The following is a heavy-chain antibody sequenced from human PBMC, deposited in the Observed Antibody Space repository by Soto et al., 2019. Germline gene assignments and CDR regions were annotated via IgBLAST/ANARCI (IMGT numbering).Heavy chain of an antibody. CDR1: GGTFSSYA. CDR3: ARVTSMVRGVIDNWFDS. J-gene: IGHJ5*01. CDR2: IIPMYDPA. V-gene: IGHV1-69*01. D-gene: IGHD3-10*01. Sequence: QVPLVQSGAEVKKPGSSVTVSCKASGGTFSSYAIHWVRQAPGQGLEWMGGIIPMYDPAKYAQRFQVKVTITADESTTTVYMELTSLTSQDTAVYYCARVTSMVRGVIDNWFDSWGHGTLVTVSS.